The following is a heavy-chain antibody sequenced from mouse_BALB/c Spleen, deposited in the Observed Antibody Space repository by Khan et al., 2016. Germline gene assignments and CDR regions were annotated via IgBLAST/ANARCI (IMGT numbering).Heavy chain of an antibody. V-gene: IGHV1-80*01. CDR1: GYAFSIYW. Sequence: QVQLQQPGAEPVRPGSSVKISCKASGYAFSIYWMNWVKQRHGQGLEWIGQIYPGAGDTDYNGKFKDKATLTADKYYSSAYMQLSSLTSEDSAVYFSARSVYGNDYWGQGTTLTVSS. D-gene: IGHD2-10*02. CDR3: ARSVYGNDY. J-gene: IGHJ2*01. CDR2: IYPGAGDT.